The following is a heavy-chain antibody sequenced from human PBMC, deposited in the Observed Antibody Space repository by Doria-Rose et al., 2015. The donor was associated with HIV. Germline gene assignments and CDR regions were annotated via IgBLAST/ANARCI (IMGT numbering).Heavy chain of an antibody. CDR2: NFSDDER. Sequence: QITLKESGPVLVKPTETLTLTCTVSGVSLSSPGMGVSWIRQPPGKALEWLANNFSDDERFYKTSLKCRLTITRGTSKSQVVLTMTDMDPVDTATYYCARIKSSRWYHKYYFDFWGQGTLVIVSA. V-gene: IGHV2-26*01. CDR1: GVSLSSPGMG. D-gene: IGHD6-13*01. J-gene: IGHJ4*02. CDR3: ARIKSSRWYHKYYFDF.